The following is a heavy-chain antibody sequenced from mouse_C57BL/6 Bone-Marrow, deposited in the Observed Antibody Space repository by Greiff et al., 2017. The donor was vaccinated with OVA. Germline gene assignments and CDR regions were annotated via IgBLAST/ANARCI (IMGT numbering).Heavy chain of an antibody. V-gene: IGHV5-12*01. J-gene: IGHJ3*01. CDR3: ARHDSGDAFAY. CDR1: GFTFSDYY. CDR2: ISNGGGST. D-gene: IGHD2-4*01. Sequence: EVQLVESGGGLVQPGGSLKLSCAASGFTFSDYYMYWVRQTPEQRLEWVAYISNGGGSTYYPDTVKGRFTISRDNAKNTLYLQMSRLKSEDTALYYCARHDSGDAFAYWGQGTLVTVSA.